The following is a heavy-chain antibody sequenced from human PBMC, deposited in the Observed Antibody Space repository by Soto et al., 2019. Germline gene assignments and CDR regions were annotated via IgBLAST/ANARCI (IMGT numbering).Heavy chain of an antibody. CDR3: ARGGHSSGWYPSFDY. CDR2: IYHSGST. V-gene: IGHV4-30-2*01. Sequence: SETLSLTCAVSGGSISSGGYSWGWIRQPPGKGLEWIGYIYHSGSTYYNPSLKSRVTISVDRSKNQFSLKLSSVTAADTAVYYCARGGHSSGWYPSFDYWGQGTLVTVSS. CDR1: GGSISSGGYS. D-gene: IGHD6-19*01. J-gene: IGHJ4*02.